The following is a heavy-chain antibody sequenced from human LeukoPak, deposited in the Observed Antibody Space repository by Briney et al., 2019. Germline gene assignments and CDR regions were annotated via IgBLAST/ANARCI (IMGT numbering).Heavy chain of an antibody. CDR3: ARDEEVRNPTIYYYYYMDV. CDR1: GFTFSSYS. CDR2: ISSSSSSI. Sequence: GGSLRLSCAASGFTFSSYSMNWVRQAPGKGLEWVSYISSSSSSIYYADSVKGRFTISRDNAKNSLYLQMNSLRAEDTAVYYCARDEEVRNPTIYYYYYMDVWGKGTTVTVSS. D-gene: IGHD1-1*01. V-gene: IGHV3-48*01. J-gene: IGHJ6*03.